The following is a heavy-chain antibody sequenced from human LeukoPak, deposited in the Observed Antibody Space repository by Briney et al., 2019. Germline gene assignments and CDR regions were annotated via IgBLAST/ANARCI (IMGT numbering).Heavy chain of an antibody. Sequence: VEPSQTLSLTCTVSGGSISSGSYYWSWIRQSPGKGLEWIGYISYSGSTYYNPSLKSRIIVSVDTSKNQFSLKLSSVTAADTALYYCASTRWRADGYNLWFDPWGQGTLVTVSS. V-gene: IGHV4-30-4*01. CDR1: GGSISSGSYY. J-gene: IGHJ5*02. D-gene: IGHD5-24*01. CDR2: ISYSGST. CDR3: ASTRWRADGYNLWFDP.